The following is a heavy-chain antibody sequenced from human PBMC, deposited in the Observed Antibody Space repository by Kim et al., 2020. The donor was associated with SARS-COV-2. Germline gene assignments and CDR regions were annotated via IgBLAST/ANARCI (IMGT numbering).Heavy chain of an antibody. D-gene: IGHD2-2*01. CDR2: GNGNT. Sequence: GNGNTKYSQKFQGRVTITRDTSASTAYMELSSLRSEDTAVYYCARYLFDYWGQGTLVTVSS. V-gene: IGHV1-3*01. J-gene: IGHJ4*02. CDR3: ARYLFDY.